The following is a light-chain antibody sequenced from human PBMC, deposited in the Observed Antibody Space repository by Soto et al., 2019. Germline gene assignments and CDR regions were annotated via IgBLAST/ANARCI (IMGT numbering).Light chain of an antibody. CDR1: QSVTNSY. V-gene: IGKV3D-20*02. J-gene: IGKJ4*01. Sequence: EIVMTQSPVTLSVSPGERATLSCRASQSVTNSYLAWYQQKPGQAPRLLIFGASTRAAGIPARFSSRGSGTEFTLTISSLEPEDIAVYYCQQRSNWRVTFGVGTKVDIK. CDR3: QQRSNWRVT. CDR2: GAS.